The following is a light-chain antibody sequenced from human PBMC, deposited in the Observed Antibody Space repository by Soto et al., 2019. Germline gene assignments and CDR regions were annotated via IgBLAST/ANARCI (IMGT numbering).Light chain of an antibody. CDR1: SSDVGAYTY. CDR3: SSYTDSNTLV. V-gene: IGLV2-14*01. Sequence: QSALTQPASVSGSPGQSITISCTGTSSDVGAYTYVSWYQQHPGKAPKLMIFEVSDRPSGVSNRFSGSKSGNTASLTISGLQAEDEADYYCSSYTDSNTLVFGGGTKVTFL. J-gene: IGLJ2*01. CDR2: EVS.